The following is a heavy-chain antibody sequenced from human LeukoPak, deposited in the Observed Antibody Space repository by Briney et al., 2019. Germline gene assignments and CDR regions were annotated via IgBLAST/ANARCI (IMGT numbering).Heavy chain of an antibody. D-gene: IGHD3-16*01. J-gene: IGHJ4*02. CDR1: GYTFSNYG. V-gene: IGHV1-18*01. CDR2: IGTYNGNT. Sequence: GASVKVSCKASGYTFSNYGITWVRQAPGQGLEWMGWIGTYNGNTNYAQNLQGRVTMTTDTSTSTSYMELRSLKSDDTAVYYRASSSRFGGAYYFDYWGQGTLVTVSS. CDR3: ASSSRFGGAYYFDY.